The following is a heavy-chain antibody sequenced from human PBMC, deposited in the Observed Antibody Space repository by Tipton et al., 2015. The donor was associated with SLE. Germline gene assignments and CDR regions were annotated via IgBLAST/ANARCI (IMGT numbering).Heavy chain of an antibody. D-gene: IGHD6-13*01. J-gene: IGHJ6*03. Sequence: SLRLSCAASGFTFSSYAMHWVRQAPGKGLEWMAVISYDGSNKYYADSVKGRFTISRDNSKNTLYLQMNSLRAEDTAVYYCARDGGIAAAVWYYYYMDVWGKGTTVTVSS. CDR3: ARDGGIAAAVWYYYYMDV. V-gene: IGHV3-30*04. CDR2: ISYDGSNK. CDR1: GFTFSSYA.